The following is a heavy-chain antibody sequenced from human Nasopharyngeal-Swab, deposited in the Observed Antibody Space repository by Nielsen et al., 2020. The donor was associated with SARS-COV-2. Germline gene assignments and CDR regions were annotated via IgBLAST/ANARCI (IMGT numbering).Heavy chain of an antibody. Sequence: GESLKISCAASGFTFSSYWMHWVRQAPGKGLVWVSRINSDGSSTSYADSVKGRFTISRDNSKNTLYLQMNSLRAEDTAVYYCARALEYSSSSWDYWGQGTLVTVSS. CDR2: INSDGSST. D-gene: IGHD6-6*01. J-gene: IGHJ4*02. V-gene: IGHV3-74*01. CDR1: GFTFSSYW. CDR3: ARALEYSSSSWDY.